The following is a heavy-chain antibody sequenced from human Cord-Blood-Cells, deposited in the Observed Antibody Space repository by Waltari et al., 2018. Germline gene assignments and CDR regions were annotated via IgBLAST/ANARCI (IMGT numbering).Heavy chain of an antibody. CDR3: ASEMGFGEGRDY. CDR1: GGTFSSYA. J-gene: IGHJ4*02. D-gene: IGHD3-10*01. V-gene: IGHV1-69*01. Sequence: QVQLVQSGAEVKKPGSSVKVSCKASGGTFSSYAISWVRQAPGQGLEWMGGSIPSLGTANYAQKFLGRVTIAADESMSTAYMELSSLRAEDTAVYYCASEMGFGEGRDYWGQGTLVTVSS. CDR2: SIPSLGTA.